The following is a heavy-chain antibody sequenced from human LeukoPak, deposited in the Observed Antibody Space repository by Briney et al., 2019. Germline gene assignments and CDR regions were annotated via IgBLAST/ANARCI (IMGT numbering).Heavy chain of an antibody. CDR3: ARTNSEGGYNHDYVDF. J-gene: IGHJ4*02. CDR1: GYTFTGYY. Sequence: ASVKVSCKASGYTFTGYYLHWVRQAPGQGLEWMGRIKPNSGGPDYALNFQGRVTMTRDTSINTVYMELSSLRSDDTAVYYCARTNSEGGYNHDYVDFWGQGTLVTVSS. CDR2: IKPNSGGP. V-gene: IGHV1-2*06. D-gene: IGHD3-22*01.